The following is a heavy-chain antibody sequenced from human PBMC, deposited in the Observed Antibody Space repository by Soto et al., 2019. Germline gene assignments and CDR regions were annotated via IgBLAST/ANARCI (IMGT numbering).Heavy chain of an antibody. D-gene: IGHD3-22*01. CDR1: GGSISSGGYS. CDR3: ARLGGFYQSLDS. V-gene: IGHV4-30-2*01. Sequence: SETLSLTCAVSGGSISSGGYSWSWIRQPPGKGLEWIGYIYHSGSTYYNPSLKSRVTISVYTPKNQFSLNPTSVSAAYTAVYYCARLGGFYQSLDSWGQGTLVTVSS. J-gene: IGHJ5*01. CDR2: IYHSGST.